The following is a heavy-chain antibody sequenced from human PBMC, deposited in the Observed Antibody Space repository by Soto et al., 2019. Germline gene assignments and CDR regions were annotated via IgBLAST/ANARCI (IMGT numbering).Heavy chain of an antibody. V-gene: IGHV4-34*01. CDR2: INHSGST. D-gene: IGHD1-1*01. J-gene: IGHJ4*02. CDR1: GGSFSGYY. Sequence: SETLSRTCAVYGGSFSGYYWTWIRQPPGTGLEWIGEINHSGSTNYNPSLKSRVTISVDTSKNQFSLRAEDSALYYCAKDISTYTGMYTYYLDHWGQGTLVTVSS. CDR3: AKDISTYTGMYTYYLDH.